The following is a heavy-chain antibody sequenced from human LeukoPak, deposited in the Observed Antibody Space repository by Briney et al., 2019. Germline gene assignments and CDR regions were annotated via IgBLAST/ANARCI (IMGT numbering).Heavy chain of an antibody. D-gene: IGHD3-22*01. V-gene: IGHV1-46*01. CDR3: ARAWSTIVVVPTGY. Sequence: ASVKVSCKASGYTFTRYHIHWVRQAPGQGLEWMGIINPSGGSTSYAQKFQGRVTMTRDTSTSTVYMELSSLRSEDTAVYYCARAWSTIVVVPTGYWGQGTLVTVSS. CDR2: INPSGGST. J-gene: IGHJ4*02. CDR1: GYTFTRYH.